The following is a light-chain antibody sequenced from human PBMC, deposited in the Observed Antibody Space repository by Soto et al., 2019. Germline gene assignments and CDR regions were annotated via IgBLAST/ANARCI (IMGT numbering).Light chain of an antibody. CDR3: QSYDSSLSGSNWV. V-gene: IGLV1-40*01. CDR2: ANT. CDR1: SSNIGAGYD. J-gene: IGLJ3*02. Sequence: QTVVTQPPSVSGAPGQRVTISCTGSSSNIGAGYDVHWYQQLPGTATKLLIYANTNRPSGVPDRFSGSKSGTSASLAITGLQAEDEADYYCQSYDSSLSGSNWVFGGGTKLTVL.